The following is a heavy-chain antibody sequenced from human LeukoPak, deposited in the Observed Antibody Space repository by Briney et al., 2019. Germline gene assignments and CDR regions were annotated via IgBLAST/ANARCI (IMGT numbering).Heavy chain of an antibody. D-gene: IGHD3-10*01. CDR3: ARAPRSRGSGMDF. V-gene: IGHV4-59*01. CDR2: IYYSGST. CDR1: GGSFSGYD. Sequence: SETLSLTCAVYGGSFSGYDWSWIRQPPGKGLEWIGHIYYSGSTSYNPSLKSRLTISVDTSKNQFSLKVNSVTAADTAVYYCARAPRSRGSGMDFWGQGTLVTVSS. J-gene: IGHJ4*02.